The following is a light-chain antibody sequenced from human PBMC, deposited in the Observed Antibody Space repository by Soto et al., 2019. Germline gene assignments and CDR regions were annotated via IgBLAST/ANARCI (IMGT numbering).Light chain of an antibody. CDR1: QSLSRS. CDR3: QHRANWPLT. V-gene: IGKV3-11*01. CDR2: DAS. J-gene: IGKJ4*01. Sequence: IVLTQSPATLSLSPGERATLSCRASQSLSRSLAWYQQKPGQAPRLLIYDASNRATGIPARFSGSGSGTDFTLTISSLEPEDFALYYCQHRANWPLTFGGGTKVEIK.